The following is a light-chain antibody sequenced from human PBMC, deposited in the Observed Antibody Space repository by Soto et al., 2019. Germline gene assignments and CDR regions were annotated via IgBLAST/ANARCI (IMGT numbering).Light chain of an antibody. Sequence: QSVLTQPPSVSGAPGQRVTISCTGSSSNIGACYDVHWYQQLPGTAPKLLIYGNSNRPSGVPDRFSGSKSGTSASLAITGLQAEDEADYYCQSYGSSLSVVFGGGTKVTVL. CDR1: SSNIGACYD. V-gene: IGLV1-40*01. J-gene: IGLJ2*01. CDR2: GNS. CDR3: QSYGSSLSVV.